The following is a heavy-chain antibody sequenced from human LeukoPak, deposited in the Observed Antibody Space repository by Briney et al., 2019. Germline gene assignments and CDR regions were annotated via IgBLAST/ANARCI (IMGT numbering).Heavy chain of an antibody. CDR3: ARLRIERYYDRSGYYVDY. V-gene: IGHV4-59*01. CDR1: GGSISSYY. Sequence: SETLSLTCTVSGGSISSYYWSCLRQPPGKGLEWIGYIYYSGSTNYNPSLKSRVTMSVDTSKIQFSLKLSSVTAADTAVYYCARLRIERYYDRSGYYVDYWGQGTLVTVSS. CDR2: IYYSGST. J-gene: IGHJ4*02. D-gene: IGHD3-22*01.